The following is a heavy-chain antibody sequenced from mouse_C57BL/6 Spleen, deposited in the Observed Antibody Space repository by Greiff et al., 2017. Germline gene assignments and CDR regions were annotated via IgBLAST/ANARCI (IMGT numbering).Heavy chain of an antibody. CDR1: GFNFTDYY. J-gene: IGHJ4*01. Sequence: EVQLQQSGAELVRPGASVKLSCTASGFNFTDYYMHWVKQRPEQGLEWIGRIDPEDGDTEYAQKFKGKATMTADTSSNTAYLQLSSLTSEDTAVYDCTGDGSSYYAMDYWGQGTSVTVSS. CDR2: IDPEDGDT. D-gene: IGHD1-1*01. CDR3: TGDGSSYYAMDY. V-gene: IGHV14-1*01.